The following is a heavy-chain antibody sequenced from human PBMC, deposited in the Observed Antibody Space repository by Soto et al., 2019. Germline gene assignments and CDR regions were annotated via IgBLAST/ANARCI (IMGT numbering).Heavy chain of an antibody. J-gene: IGHJ5*02. D-gene: IGHD3-3*01. V-gene: IGHV4-59*12. CDR3: ARGVEGFWSGYYMGGDWFDP. CDR1: GGSITSYY. Sequence: SETLSLTCTVSGGSITSYYWSWIRQPPGKGLEWIGYIYYIGTTSYNPSLKSRVTMSVDKSKKQFSLELSSVTAADTAVYYCARGVEGFWSGYYMGGDWFDPWGQGTLVTVSS. CDR2: IYYIGTT.